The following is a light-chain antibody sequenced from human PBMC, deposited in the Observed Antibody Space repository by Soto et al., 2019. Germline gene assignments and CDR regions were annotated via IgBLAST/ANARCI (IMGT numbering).Light chain of an antibody. J-gene: IGKJ1*01. CDR3: PS. V-gene: IGKV3-20*01. Sequence: EIVLTQSPGTLSLSPGERATLSCRASQSVSSSYLAWYQQKPGQAPRLLIYGASSRATGIPDRFSGSGSGTDFTLIISRLEPEDFAVYYCPSFGQGTKVEIK. CDR1: QSVSSSY. CDR2: GAS.